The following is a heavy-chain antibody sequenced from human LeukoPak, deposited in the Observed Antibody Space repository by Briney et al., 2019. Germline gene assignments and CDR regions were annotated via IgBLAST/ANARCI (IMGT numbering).Heavy chain of an antibody. J-gene: IGHJ2*01. CDR3: AKNWGSFSWYFDL. CDR2: ISGSGGST. V-gene: IGHV3-23*01. D-gene: IGHD2/OR15-2a*01. CDR1: GFTFSSYG. Sequence: GGSLRLSCAASGFTFSSYGMSWVRQAPGQGLERVSAISGSGGSTYYADSVKGRFTISRDNAKNSLYLQMNSLRAEDTALYYCAKNWGSFSWYFDLWGRGTLVTVSS.